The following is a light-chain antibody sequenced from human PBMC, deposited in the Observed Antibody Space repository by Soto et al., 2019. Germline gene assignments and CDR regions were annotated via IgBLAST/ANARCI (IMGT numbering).Light chain of an antibody. Sequence: DIQMTQSPSSLSASVGDRVTITCRASQSISSYLNWYQQKPGKAPNLLIYAASSLQSGVPSRFSGSGSGTDFTLTISSLQPEDFATYYCQQSYSTLVWTFGQGTKVEIK. CDR2: AAS. CDR3: QQSYSTLVWT. CDR1: QSISSY. V-gene: IGKV1-39*01. J-gene: IGKJ1*01.